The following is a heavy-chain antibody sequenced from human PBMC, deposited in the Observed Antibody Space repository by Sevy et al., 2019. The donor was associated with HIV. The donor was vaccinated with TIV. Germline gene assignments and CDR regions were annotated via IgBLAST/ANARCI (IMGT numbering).Heavy chain of an antibody. Sequence: SDTLSLTCAVSGGSISSSNWWSWVRQPPGKGLEWIGEIYHSGSTNYNPSLKSRVTISVDKSKNQFSLKLSSVTAADTAVYYCARGGAGTHKLHYYDSSGYSDAFDIWCQGTMVTVSS. CDR1: GGSISSSNW. J-gene: IGHJ3*02. V-gene: IGHV4-4*02. D-gene: IGHD3-22*01. CDR2: IYHSGST. CDR3: ARGGAGTHKLHYYDSSGYSDAFDI.